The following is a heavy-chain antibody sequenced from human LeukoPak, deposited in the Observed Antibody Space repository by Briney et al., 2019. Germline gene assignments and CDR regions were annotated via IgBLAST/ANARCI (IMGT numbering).Heavy chain of an antibody. D-gene: IGHD2-15*01. V-gene: IGHV3-7*03. Sequence: GGSLRLSCAASGFNFSRHWMYWVRQAPGKGLEWVANIKQDGSAKPYVDSVKGRFTISRDNAKNSLFLQMNSLRAEDTAVYYCARDNGWSADFWDQGTLVTVSS. CDR2: IKQDGSAK. CDR1: GFNFSRHW. CDR3: ARDNGWSADF. J-gene: IGHJ4*02.